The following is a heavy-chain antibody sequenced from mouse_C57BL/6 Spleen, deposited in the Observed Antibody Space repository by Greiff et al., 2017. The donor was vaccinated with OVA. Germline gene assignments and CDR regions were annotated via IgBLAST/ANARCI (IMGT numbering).Heavy chain of an antibody. V-gene: IGHV1-59*01. D-gene: IGHD2-3*01. Sequence: QVQLQQPGAELVRPGTSVKLSCKASGYTFTSYWMHWVKQRPGQGLEWIGVIDPSDSYTNYNQKFKGKATLTVDTSSSPAYMQLSSLTSEDSAVYYCANDGYYENFDVWGTGTTVTVSS. CDR2: IDPSDSYT. CDR3: ANDGYYENFDV. J-gene: IGHJ1*03. CDR1: GYTFTSYW.